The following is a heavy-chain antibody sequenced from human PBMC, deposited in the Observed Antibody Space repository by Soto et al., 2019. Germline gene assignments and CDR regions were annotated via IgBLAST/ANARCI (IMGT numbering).Heavy chain of an antibody. Sequence: GASVKVSCKASGYTFTSYGISWVRQAPGQGLEWMGWISAYNGNTNYAQKLQGRVTMTTDTSTSTAYMELRSLRSDDTAVYYCARDATRFGLRLYYYGMDVWGQGTTVTVSS. J-gene: IGHJ6*02. V-gene: IGHV1-18*01. CDR1: GYTFTSYG. CDR3: ARDATRFGLRLYYYGMDV. CDR2: ISAYNGNT. D-gene: IGHD3-16*01.